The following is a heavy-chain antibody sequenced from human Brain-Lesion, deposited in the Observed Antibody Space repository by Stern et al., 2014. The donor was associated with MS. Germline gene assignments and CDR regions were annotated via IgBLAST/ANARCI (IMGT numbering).Heavy chain of an antibody. CDR1: GYTLTDLS. CDR3: ATLSPGAGGNYYRHFDY. J-gene: IGHJ4*02. CDR2: FDPEDGET. Sequence: MQLVESGAEVKQPGASVKVSCKVSGYTLTDLSMHWVRQAPRKGLEWVGGFDPEDGETIYAQKFQGRVTMTEDTSTDTAYMELSSLRSEDTAVYYCATLSPGAGGNYYRHFDYWGQGTLVTVSS. D-gene: IGHD1-26*01. V-gene: IGHV1-24*01.